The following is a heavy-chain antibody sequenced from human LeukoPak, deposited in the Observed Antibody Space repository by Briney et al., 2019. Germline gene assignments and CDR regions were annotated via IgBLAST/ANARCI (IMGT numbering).Heavy chain of an antibody. V-gene: IGHV4-34*01. D-gene: IGHD2-2*01. J-gene: IGHJ4*02. Sequence: SETLSLTCAVNGVSFSGYYWSWIRQPPGKGLEWIGEINHSGSTNYNPSLKSRVTISIDTSKNQFSLKLSSVTAADTAEYFCARESRRSYCNEYWGQGTLVTVSS. CDR1: GVSFSGYY. CDR2: INHSGST. CDR3: ARESRRSYCNEY.